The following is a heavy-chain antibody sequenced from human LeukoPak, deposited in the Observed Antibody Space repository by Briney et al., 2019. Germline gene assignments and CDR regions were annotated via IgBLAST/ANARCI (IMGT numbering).Heavy chain of an antibody. CDR3: AKSTRGRGDYRYYYMDV. J-gene: IGHJ6*03. D-gene: IGHD1-1*01. CDR1: GFTFSSYS. V-gene: IGHV3-21*04. Sequence: GGSLRLSCAASGFTFSSYSMNWVRQAPGKGLEWVSSISSSSSYIYYADSVKGRFTISRDNSKNTLYLPMNSLRAEDTAVYYCAKSTRGRGDYRYYYMDVWGKGTTVTISS. CDR2: ISSSSSYI.